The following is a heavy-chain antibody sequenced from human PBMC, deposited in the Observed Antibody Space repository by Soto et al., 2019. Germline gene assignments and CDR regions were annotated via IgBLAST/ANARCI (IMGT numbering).Heavy chain of an antibody. CDR2: IYDGGRT. CDR1: GGSISTVDYW. Sequence: QVQLQESGPGLVKPSQTLFLTCTVSGGSISTVDYWWSWIRQSPDMGLEWIGHIYDGGRTYNNPSLESRVTMSVDTSKRQLSLTLSSVSAADTAVYYCARGPSGDKVDSWGQGTLVTVSS. D-gene: IGHD7-27*01. V-gene: IGHV4-30-4*01. CDR3: ARGPSGDKVDS. J-gene: IGHJ4*02.